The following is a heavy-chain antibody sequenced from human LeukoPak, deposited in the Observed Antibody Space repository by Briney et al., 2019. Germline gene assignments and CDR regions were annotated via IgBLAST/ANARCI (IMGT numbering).Heavy chain of an antibody. Sequence: PGGSLRLSCAASGFNFRSSGMHWVRQAPGKGLEWVSSISRSGESTFYADSVRGRFTISRDNSKNTVSLQMESLRAEDTALYYCAKDYAVGSIDYWGQGTLVTVSS. CDR3: AKDYAVGSIDY. D-gene: IGHD3-16*01. CDR1: GFNFRSSG. CDR2: ISRSGEST. V-gene: IGHV3-23*01. J-gene: IGHJ4*02.